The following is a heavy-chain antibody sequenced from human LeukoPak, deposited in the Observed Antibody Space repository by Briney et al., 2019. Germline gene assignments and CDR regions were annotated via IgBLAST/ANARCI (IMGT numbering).Heavy chain of an antibody. CDR3: ARGDSYNYDSSGPRDY. CDR2: INPNSGGT. V-gene: IGHV1-2*02. CDR1: GYTFTGYY. J-gene: IGHJ4*02. D-gene: IGHD3-22*01. Sequence: ASVKVSCKACGYTFTGYYMHWVRQAPGQGLEWMGWINPNSGGTNYAQKFQGRVTMTRDTSISTAYMELSRLRSDDTAVYYCARGDSYNYDSSGPRDYWGQGTLVTVSS.